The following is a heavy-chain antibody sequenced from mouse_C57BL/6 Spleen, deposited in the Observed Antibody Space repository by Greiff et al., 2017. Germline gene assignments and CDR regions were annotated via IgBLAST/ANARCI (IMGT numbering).Heavy chain of an antibody. V-gene: IGHV1-55*01. J-gene: IGHJ2*01. CDR1: GYTFTSYW. D-gene: IGHD1-1*01. CDR2: IYPGSGST. CDR3: ASYDYDGSSYFDY. Sequence: QVQLQQPGAELVKPGASVKLSCKASGYTFTSYWITWVKQRPGQGLEWIGDIYPGSGSTNYNEKFKSKATLTVDTSSITAYMQISSLTAEDSAVYCCASYDYDGSSYFDYWGKGTTLTVSS.